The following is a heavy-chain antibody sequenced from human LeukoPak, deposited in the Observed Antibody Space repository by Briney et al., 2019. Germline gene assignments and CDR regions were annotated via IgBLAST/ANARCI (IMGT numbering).Heavy chain of an antibody. CDR3: ARGGSGWYSYYYYVDV. CDR1: GGSFSGYY. V-gene: IGHV4-34*01. CDR2: INHSGST. D-gene: IGHD6-19*01. J-gene: IGHJ6*03. Sequence: SETLSLTCAVYGGSFSGYYGSWIRQPPGKGLEWIGEINHSGSTNYIPSLKSRVTISVDTSKNQFSLKLSSVTAADTAVYYCARGGSGWYSYYYYVDVWGKGTTVTVSS.